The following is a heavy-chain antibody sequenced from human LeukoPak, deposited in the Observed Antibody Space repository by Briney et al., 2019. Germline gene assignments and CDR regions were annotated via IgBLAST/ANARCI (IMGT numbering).Heavy chain of an antibody. CDR1: GFPLSSYA. Sequence: WGSLRISCAAPGFPLSSYALSWVRPAPGKGLEWVSVLSGCGDSTDYADSVKGRFTIARDNSENTLYLQMNSLRAEDTALYYCAKGWGDYVSSLRGHFDYWGQGTLVTVSS. J-gene: IGHJ4*02. V-gene: IGHV3-23*01. CDR2: LSGCGDST. D-gene: IGHD3-16*01. CDR3: AKGWGDYVSSLRGHFDY.